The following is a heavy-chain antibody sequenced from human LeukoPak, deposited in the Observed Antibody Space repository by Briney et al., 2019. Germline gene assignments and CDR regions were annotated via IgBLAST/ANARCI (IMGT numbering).Heavy chain of an antibody. V-gene: IGHV1-18*01. J-gene: IGHJ6*03. CDR2: ISAYNGNT. CDR3: ARDGYSYDIYYYYYYMDV. CDR1: GYTFTSYG. D-gene: IGHD5-18*01. Sequence: ASVKVSCKASGYTFTSYGISWVRQAPGQGLEWMGWISAYNGNTNYAQKLQGRVTMTTDTSTSTAYMELRSLRSDDTAVYYCARDGYSYDIYYYYYYMDVWGKGTTVTVSS.